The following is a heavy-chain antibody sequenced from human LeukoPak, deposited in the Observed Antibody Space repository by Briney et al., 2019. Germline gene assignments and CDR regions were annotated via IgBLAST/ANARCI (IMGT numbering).Heavy chain of an antibody. CDR2: IKKHGGDK. CDR3: ATYYDSGPCKD. Sequence: GGSLRLSCAASGFTFSNYWMTWVRQAPAKGLEWVANIKKHGGDKYYVDSVKGRFTISRDNTKNLLYLQMNSLRAEDTAMYYCATYYDSGPCKDWGQGTLVTVSS. D-gene: IGHD3-22*01. J-gene: IGHJ4*02. V-gene: IGHV3-7*05. CDR1: GFTFSNYW.